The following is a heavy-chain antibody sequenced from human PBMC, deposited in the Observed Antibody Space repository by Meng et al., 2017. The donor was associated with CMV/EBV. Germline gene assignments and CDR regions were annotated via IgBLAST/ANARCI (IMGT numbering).Heavy chain of an antibody. CDR1: GFTFSSYW. Sequence: ETLSLTCAASGFTFSSYWMSWVRQAPGKGLEWVANIKPDGSEKYYVDSVKGRFTISRDNAKNSLYLQMNSLRAEDTAVYYCARDGTIAASGHSYYYYGMDVWGQGTTVTVSS. D-gene: IGHD6-13*01. V-gene: IGHV3-7*01. CDR2: IKPDGSEK. J-gene: IGHJ6*02. CDR3: ARDGTIAASGHSYYYYGMDV.